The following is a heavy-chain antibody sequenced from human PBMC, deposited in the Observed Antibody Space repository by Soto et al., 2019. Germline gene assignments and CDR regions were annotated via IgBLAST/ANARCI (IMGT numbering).Heavy chain of an antibody. CDR3: ARAPVAAYPFGVATYFDY. CDR2: INPNSGGT. Sequence: ASVKVSCKASGYTFTGYYMHWVRQAPGQGLEWMGWINPNSGGTNYAQKFQGWVTMTRDTSISTAYMELSRLRSDDTAVYYCARAPVAAYPFGVATYFDYWGQGTLVTVSS. V-gene: IGHV1-2*04. D-gene: IGHD3-3*01. CDR1: GYTFTGYY. J-gene: IGHJ4*02.